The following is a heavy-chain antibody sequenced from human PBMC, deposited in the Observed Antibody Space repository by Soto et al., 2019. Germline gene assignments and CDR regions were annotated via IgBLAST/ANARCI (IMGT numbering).Heavy chain of an antibody. Sequence: PGVSLRLSCAASGFTLRTYTMNWVRQAPGKGLEWVSSISISSSDRYYADSVRGRFTISRDNAKNALYLQMNSLRADDTAVYFCVRGMNPLFGGQGTLVTV. CDR3: VRGMNPLF. V-gene: IGHV3-21*06. J-gene: IGHJ4*01. CDR1: GFTLRTYT. CDR2: ISISSSDR.